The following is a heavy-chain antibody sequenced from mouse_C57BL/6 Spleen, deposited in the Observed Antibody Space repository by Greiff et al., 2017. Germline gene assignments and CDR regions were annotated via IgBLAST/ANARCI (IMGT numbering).Heavy chain of an antibody. Sequence: VQLKQPGAELVRPGSSVKLSCKASGYTFTSYWMHWVKQRPIQGLEWIGNIDPSDSETHYNQKFKDKATLTVDKSSSTAYMQLSSLTSEDSAVYYCARREGDGYYSYWGQGTSVTVSS. D-gene: IGHD2-3*01. CDR1: GYTFTSYW. J-gene: IGHJ4*01. V-gene: IGHV1-52*01. CDR3: ARREGDGYYSY. CDR2: IDPSDSET.